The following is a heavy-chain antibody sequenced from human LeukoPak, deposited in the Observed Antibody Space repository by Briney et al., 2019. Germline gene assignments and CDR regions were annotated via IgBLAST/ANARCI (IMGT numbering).Heavy chain of an antibody. J-gene: IGHJ6*02. Sequence: GGSLRLFCAASGFTFSSYAMHWVRQAPGKGLEWVAVISYDGSNKYYADSVKGRFTISRDNSKNTLYLQMNSLRAEDTAVYYCARDGLIRFLEWFSDYYYYGMDVWGQGTTVTVSS. CDR1: GFTFSSYA. D-gene: IGHD3-3*01. V-gene: IGHV3-30-3*01. CDR3: ARDGLIRFLEWFSDYYYYGMDV. CDR2: ISYDGSNK.